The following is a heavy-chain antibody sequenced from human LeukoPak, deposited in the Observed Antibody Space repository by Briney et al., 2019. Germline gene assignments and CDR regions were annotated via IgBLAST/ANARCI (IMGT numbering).Heavy chain of an antibody. CDR3: ARAGITMVRGVLYYFDY. Sequence: GSLRLSCAASGFTFSSYAMHWVRQAPGKGLEWVAVISYDGSNKYYADSVKGRFTISRDNSKNTLYLQMNSLRAEDTAVYYCARAGITMVRGVLYYFDYWGQGTLVTVSS. D-gene: IGHD3-10*01. J-gene: IGHJ4*02. CDR2: ISYDGSNK. CDR1: GFTFSSYA. V-gene: IGHV3-30-3*01.